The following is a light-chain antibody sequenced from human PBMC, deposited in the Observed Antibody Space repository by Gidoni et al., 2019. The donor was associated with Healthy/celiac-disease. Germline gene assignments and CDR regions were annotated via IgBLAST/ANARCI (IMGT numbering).Light chain of an antibody. CDR3: QQSYSTPQT. Sequence: QMTQSPSSLSASVGDRVTITCRASQSISSYLNWYQQKPGKAPKLLIYAASSLQSGVPSRFSGSGSGTDFTLTISSLQPEDFATYYCQQSYSTPQTFGQGTKLEIK. CDR2: AAS. J-gene: IGKJ2*01. V-gene: IGKV1-39*01. CDR1: QSISSY.